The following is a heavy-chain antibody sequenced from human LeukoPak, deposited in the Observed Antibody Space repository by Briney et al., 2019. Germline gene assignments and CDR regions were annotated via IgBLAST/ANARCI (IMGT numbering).Heavy chain of an antibody. V-gene: IGHV5-51*01. CDR3: ARLGNMIEESYYFDY. CDR1: GYSFTSYW. CDR2: IYPGDSDT. Sequence: GESLKISCKGSGYSFTSYWIGWVRQMPGKGLEWMGIIYPGDSDTRYGPSFQGQVTISADKSISTAYLQWSSLKASDTAMYYCARLGNMIEESYYFDYWGQGTLVTVSS. J-gene: IGHJ4*02. D-gene: IGHD3-22*01.